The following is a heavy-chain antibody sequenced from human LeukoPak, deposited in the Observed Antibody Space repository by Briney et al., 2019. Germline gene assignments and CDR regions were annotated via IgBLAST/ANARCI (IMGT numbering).Heavy chain of an antibody. D-gene: IGHD6-19*01. CDR1: GGTFSSYA. V-gene: IGHV1-69*06. CDR3: AKDLAVAGSSWFDP. CDR2: IIPIFGTA. Sequence: GASVKVSCKASGGTFSSYAISWVRQAPGQGLEWMGGIIPIFGTANYAQKFQGRVTITADKSTSTAYMELSSLRSEDTAVYYCAKDLAVAGSSWFDPWGQGTLVTVSS. J-gene: IGHJ5*02.